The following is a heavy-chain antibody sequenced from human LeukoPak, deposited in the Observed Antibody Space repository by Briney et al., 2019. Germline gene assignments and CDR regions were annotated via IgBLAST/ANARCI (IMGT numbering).Heavy chain of an antibody. CDR2: ITSGGSTI. CDR3: AKDSRETLAGTEDY. CDR1: GFTFSDYY. J-gene: IGHJ4*02. Sequence: PGGSLRLSCAASGFTFSDYYMSWIRQAPGKGLEWISYITSGGSTIYYADSVKGRFTISRDNAKKSLNLQMNSLRAEDTAVYYCAKDSRETLAGTEDYWGRGTLVTVSS. V-gene: IGHV3-11*04. D-gene: IGHD6-19*01.